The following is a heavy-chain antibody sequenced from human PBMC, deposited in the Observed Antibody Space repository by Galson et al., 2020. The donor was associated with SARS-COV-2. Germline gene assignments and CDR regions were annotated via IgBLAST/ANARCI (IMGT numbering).Heavy chain of an antibody. CDR2: ISSTSSYI. Sequence: TGGSLRLSCAASGFTFSSYSINWVRQAPGKGLEWVSSISSTSSYIYYADSVKGRFTISRDNAKNSLYLQMNSLRAEDTAVYYCARASIVGGTYYGMDVWGQGTTVTVSS. D-gene: IGHD1-26*01. CDR3: ARASIVGGTYYGMDV. V-gene: IGHV3-21*01. CDR1: GFTFSSYS. J-gene: IGHJ6*02.